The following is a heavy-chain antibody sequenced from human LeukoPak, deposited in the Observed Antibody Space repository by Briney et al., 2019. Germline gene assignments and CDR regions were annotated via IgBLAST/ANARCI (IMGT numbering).Heavy chain of an antibody. Sequence: GGSLRLSCAASGFAFRVDYVTWVRQAPGKGLDWVSLIYGGGDTYYADSVKGRVTISKDNSKNTVFLQMNSLRAEDTAVYYCASRPFSNGWDTLTYFDYWGQGTLVTVSS. CDR2: IYGGGDT. CDR1: GFAFRVDY. V-gene: IGHV3-66*01. CDR3: ASRPFSNGWDTLTYFDY. D-gene: IGHD3-22*01. J-gene: IGHJ4*02.